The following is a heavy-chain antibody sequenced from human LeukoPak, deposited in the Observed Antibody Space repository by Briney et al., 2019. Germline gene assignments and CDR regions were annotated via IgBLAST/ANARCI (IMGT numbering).Heavy chain of an antibody. Sequence: SETLSLTCTVSGGSISSSSYYWGWIRQPPGKGLEWIGSIYYSGSTYYNPSLKSRVTISVDTSKNRFSLKLSSVTAADTAVYYCASFNGIVDAFDIWGQGTMVTVSS. CDR2: IYYSGST. D-gene: IGHD3-22*01. CDR3: ASFNGIVDAFDI. V-gene: IGHV4-39*01. J-gene: IGHJ3*02. CDR1: GGSISSSSYY.